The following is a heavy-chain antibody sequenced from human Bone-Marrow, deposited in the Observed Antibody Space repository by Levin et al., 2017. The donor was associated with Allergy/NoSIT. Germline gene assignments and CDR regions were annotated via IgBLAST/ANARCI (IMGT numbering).Heavy chain of an antibody. CDR2: IRSKAYGGTT. D-gene: IGHD6-13*01. CDR1: GFTFGDYA. J-gene: IGHJ4*02. V-gene: IGHV3-49*03. Sequence: GESLKISCTASGFTFGDYAMSWFRQAPGKGLEWVGFIRSKAYGGTTEYAASVKGRFTISRDDSKSIAYLQMNSLKTEDTAVYYCTRDAAAGTLDYWGQGTLVTVSS. CDR3: TRDAAAGTLDY.